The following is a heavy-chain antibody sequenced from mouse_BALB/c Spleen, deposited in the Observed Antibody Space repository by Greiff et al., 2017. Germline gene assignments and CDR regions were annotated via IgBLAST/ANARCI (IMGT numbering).Heavy chain of an antibody. V-gene: IGHV1-7*01. D-gene: IGHD2-4*01. CDR1: GYTFTSYW. J-gene: IGHJ4*01. Sequence: QVQLQQSGAELAKPGASVKMSCKASGYTFTSYWMHWVKQRPGQGLEWIGYINPSTGYTEYNQKFKDKATLTADKSSSTAYMQLSSLTSEDSAVYYCARSRSTMIIYAMDYWGQGTSVTVSS. CDR2: INPSTGYT. CDR3: ARSRSTMIIYAMDY.